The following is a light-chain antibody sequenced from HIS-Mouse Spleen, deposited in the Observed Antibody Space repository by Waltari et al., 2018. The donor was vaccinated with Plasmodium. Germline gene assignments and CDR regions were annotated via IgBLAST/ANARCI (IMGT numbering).Light chain of an antibody. J-gene: IGLJ3*02. CDR3: SSYTSSSTLV. CDR1: SRYVGGYYY. Sequence: QAALTKPASVSGSPGQSITISCTGTSRYVGGYYYLPWYQQHPGKAPKLMIYEVSNRPSGVSNRFSGSKSGNTASLTISGLQAEDEADYYCSSYTSSSTLVFGGGTKLTVL. CDR2: EVS. V-gene: IGLV2-14*01.